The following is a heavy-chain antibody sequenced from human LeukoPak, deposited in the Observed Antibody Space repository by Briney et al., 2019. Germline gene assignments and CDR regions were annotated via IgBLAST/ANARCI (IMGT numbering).Heavy chain of an antibody. J-gene: IGHJ4*02. CDR3: ARSGIVVVPAAPNDY. V-gene: IGHV3-30-3*01. D-gene: IGHD2-2*01. Sequence: AGGSLRLSCAASGFTFSSYAKHWVRQAPGKGLEWVAVISYDGSNKYYADSVKGRFTISRDNSKNTLYLQMNSLRAEDTAVYYCARSGIVVVPAAPNDYWGQGTLVTVSS. CDR1: GFTFSSYA. CDR2: ISYDGSNK.